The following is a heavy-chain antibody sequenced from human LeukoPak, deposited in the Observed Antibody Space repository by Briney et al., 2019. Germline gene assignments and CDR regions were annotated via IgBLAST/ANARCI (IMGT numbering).Heavy chain of an antibody. J-gene: IGHJ4*02. Sequence: SETLSLTCTVSGGSISSYHWSWIRQPPGKGLEWIGYIYYSGRINYNPSIKSRVTISVDTSKNQFSLGLSSMPAADTAVYYCARVGSGSYDYWGQGTLVTVSS. CDR3: ARVGSGSYDY. CDR1: GGSISSYH. CDR2: IYYSGRI. D-gene: IGHD1-26*01. V-gene: IGHV4-59*01.